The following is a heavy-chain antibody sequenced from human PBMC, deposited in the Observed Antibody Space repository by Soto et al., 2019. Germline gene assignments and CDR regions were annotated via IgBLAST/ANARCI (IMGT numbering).Heavy chain of an antibody. CDR1: GFTFSSYG. CDR3: ARGERYDFWSGYFY. V-gene: IGHV3-33*01. Sequence: QVQLVESGGGVVQPGRSLRLSCAASGFTFSSYGMHWVRQAPGKGLGWVAVIWYDGSNKYYAESVKGRFTISRDNSKNTLYLQMNRLRAEDTAVYYCARGERYDFWSGYFYWGQGTLVTVSS. D-gene: IGHD3-3*01. J-gene: IGHJ4*02. CDR2: IWYDGSNK.